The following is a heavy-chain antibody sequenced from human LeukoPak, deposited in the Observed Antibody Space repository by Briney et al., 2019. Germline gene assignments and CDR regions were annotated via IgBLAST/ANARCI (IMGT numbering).Heavy chain of an antibody. Sequence: SVKVSCKASGYTFTGYYIHWVRQAPGQGLEWMGRISPKSGDTDYSQKFQGGVTLTSDSSITTAYMELNRLTSDATAVYYCASGTYGDYSFDFWGQGTLVTVSS. CDR2: ISPKSGDT. V-gene: IGHV1-2*06. D-gene: IGHD4-17*01. CDR1: GYTFTGYY. CDR3: ASGTYGDYSFDF. J-gene: IGHJ4*02.